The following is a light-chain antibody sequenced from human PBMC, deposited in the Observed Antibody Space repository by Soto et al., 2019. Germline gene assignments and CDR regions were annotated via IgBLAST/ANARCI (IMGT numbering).Light chain of an antibody. CDR1: QSVSSN. CDR3: QQYNNWRLFT. Sequence: EIVMTQSPATLSVSPGERATLSCRASQSVSSNLAWYQQKPGHAPRLLIYGASTRPTGIPPRFSGSGSGTEFTLPISGLQSEDFAVYYCQQYNNWRLFTFGPGTKVDIK. J-gene: IGKJ3*01. CDR2: GAS. V-gene: IGKV3-15*01.